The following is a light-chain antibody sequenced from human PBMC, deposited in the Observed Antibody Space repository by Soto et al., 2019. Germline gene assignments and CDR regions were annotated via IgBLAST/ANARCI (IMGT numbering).Light chain of an antibody. J-gene: IGKJ1*01. CDR1: RSISSD. Sequence: DIVMTQSPVTLSVSPGERATLSCRASRSISSDLAWYQQKPGQAPRLLIYGALTRATGIPARFSGSGSGTEFTLTISSLQSEDFAVYYCQQYNTWPRTFGQGTKVDIK. CDR3: QQYNTWPRT. V-gene: IGKV3-15*01. CDR2: GAL.